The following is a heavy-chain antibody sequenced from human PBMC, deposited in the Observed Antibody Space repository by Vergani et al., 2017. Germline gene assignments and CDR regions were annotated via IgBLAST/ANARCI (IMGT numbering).Heavy chain of an antibody. J-gene: IGHJ5*02. CDR1: GFTFSSYD. CDR3: ARVQEVGWFDP. V-gene: IGHV3-13*01. Sequence: VQLVESGGGVVQPGRSLRLSCAASGFTFSSYDMHWVRQATGKGLEWVSAIGTAGDTYYPGSVKGRFTISRENAKNSLYLQMNSLRAEDTAVYYCARVQEVGWFDPWGQGTLVTVSS. CDR2: IGTAGDT. D-gene: IGHD1-26*01.